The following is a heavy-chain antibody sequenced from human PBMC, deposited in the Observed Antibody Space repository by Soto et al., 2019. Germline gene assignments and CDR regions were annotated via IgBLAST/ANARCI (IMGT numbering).Heavy chain of an antibody. CDR2: IYYSGST. CDR3: ARFCKSRLENWFDP. V-gene: IGHV4-31*03. J-gene: IGHJ5*02. D-gene: IGHD1-1*01. CDR1: GGSISSGGYY. Sequence: PSETLSLTCTVSGGSISSGGYYWSWIRQHPGKGLEWIGYIYYSGSTYYNPSLKSRVTISVDTSKNQFSLKLSSVTAADTAVYYCARFCKSRLENWFDPWGQGTLVTAPQ.